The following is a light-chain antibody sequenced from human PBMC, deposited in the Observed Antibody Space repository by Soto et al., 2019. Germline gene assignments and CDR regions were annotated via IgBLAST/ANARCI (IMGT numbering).Light chain of an antibody. CDR1: QNINTW. Sequence: DIQMTQSPSTLSASVGDRVTITCRASQNINTWLAWYQQKPGKAPKLLIYRAYSLESGVPSRFSGSGSGTEFTLTISSLQAEDFSTYYCQHYDTYSGTFGPGTKVDVK. CDR2: RAY. CDR3: QHYDTYSGT. J-gene: IGKJ3*01. V-gene: IGKV1-5*03.